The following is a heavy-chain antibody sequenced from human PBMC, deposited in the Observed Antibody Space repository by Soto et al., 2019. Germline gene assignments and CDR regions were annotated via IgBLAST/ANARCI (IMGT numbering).Heavy chain of an antibody. J-gene: IGHJ5*02. CDR2: ISSSGSTI. Sequence: SCKASGFTFSDYYMSWIRQAPGKGLEWVSYISSSGSTIYYADSVKGRFTISRDNAKNSLYLQMNSLRAEDTAVYYCAGQPYYYDSSGYYFYWFDPWGQGTLVTVSS. V-gene: IGHV3-11*01. CDR1: GFTFSDYY. CDR3: AGQPYYYDSSGYYFYWFDP. D-gene: IGHD3-22*01.